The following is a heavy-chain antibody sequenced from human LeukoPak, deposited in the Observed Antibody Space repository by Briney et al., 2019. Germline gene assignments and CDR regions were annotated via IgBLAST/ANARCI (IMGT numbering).Heavy chain of an antibody. V-gene: IGHV4-61*02. J-gene: IGHJ4*02. CDR1: GGSISSGSYY. CDR3: ARDGYFDWLAY. CDR2: IYTSGST. Sequence: SETLSLTCTVSGGSISSGSYYWNWIRQPAGKGLEWIGRIYTSGSTNYNPSLKSRVTISVDTSKNQFSLKLSSVTAADTAVYYCARDGYFDWLAYWGQGTLVTVSS. D-gene: IGHD3-9*01.